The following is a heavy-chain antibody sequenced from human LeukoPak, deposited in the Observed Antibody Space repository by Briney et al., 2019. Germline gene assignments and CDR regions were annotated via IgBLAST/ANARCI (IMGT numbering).Heavy chain of an antibody. V-gene: IGHV3-30*02. CDR2: IRYDGTIK. CDR3: VKRIIVADKFDY. J-gene: IGHJ4*02. Sequence: PGGSLRLSCAASGFTFSTFVMHWVRHTPGKGLEWVAFIRYDGTIKYYADSVKGRFTISRDNSKNTLSLQMDSLRADDTAVYYCVKRIIVADKFDYWGQGSLVTVSS. CDR1: GFTFSTFV. D-gene: IGHD5-12*01.